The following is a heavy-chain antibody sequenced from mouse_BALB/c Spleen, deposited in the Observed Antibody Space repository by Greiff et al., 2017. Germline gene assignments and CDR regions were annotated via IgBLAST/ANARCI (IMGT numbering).Heavy chain of an antibody. Sequence: QVQLQQSGAELAKPGASVKMSCKASGYTFTSYWMHWVKQRPGQGLEWIGYINPSTGYTEYNQKFTDKATLTADKSSRTAYMQLSSLTSEDSAVYYCARGDGYYVYAMDYWGQGTSVTVSS. J-gene: IGHJ4*01. CDR1: GYTFTSYW. V-gene: IGHV1-7*01. D-gene: IGHD2-3*01. CDR2: INPSTGYT. CDR3: ARGDGYYVYAMDY.